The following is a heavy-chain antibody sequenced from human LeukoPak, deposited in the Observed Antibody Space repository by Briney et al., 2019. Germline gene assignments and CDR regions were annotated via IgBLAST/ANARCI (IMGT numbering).Heavy chain of an antibody. CDR2: IIPIFGIA. V-gene: IGHV1-69*04. CDR1: GGTFSSYA. D-gene: IGHD3-16*01. CDR3: ARDLGGDFDY. J-gene: IGHJ4*02. Sequence: SVKVSCKASGGTFSSYAISWVRQAPGQGLEWMGRIIPIFGIANYAQKFQGRVTIASDKSTSTAYMELSSLRSEDTAVYYCARDLGGDFDYWGQGTLVTVSS.